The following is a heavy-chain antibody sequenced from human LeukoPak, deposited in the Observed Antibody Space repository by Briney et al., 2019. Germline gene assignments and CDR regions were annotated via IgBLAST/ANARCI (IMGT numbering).Heavy chain of an antibody. CDR2: INPNSGGT. CDR1: GYTFTNYG. V-gene: IGHV1-2*02. D-gene: IGHD7-27*01. CDR3: ARGALQTGEDFYYYGLDV. Sequence: ASVKVSCKASGYTFTNYGISWVRQAPGQGLEWMGWINPNSGGTNYAQKFQGRVTMTRDTSINTAYMELSGLRSDDTAVYYCARGALQTGEDFYYYGLDVWGQGTTVTVSS. J-gene: IGHJ6*02.